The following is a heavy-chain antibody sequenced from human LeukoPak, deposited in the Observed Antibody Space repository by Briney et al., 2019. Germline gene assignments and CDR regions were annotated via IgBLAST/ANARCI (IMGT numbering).Heavy chain of an antibody. Sequence: GGSLRLSCAASGFIFSSSVIHWVRQTPGKGLEWVAVTSSDERSKSYADSVRGRFTLSRDNSKNTLYLQMNSLRPEDTAVYFCAREVAPHEHFDYWGQGTLVTVSS. CDR2: TSSDERSK. J-gene: IGHJ4*02. CDR1: GFIFSSSV. CDR3: AREVAPHEHFDY. V-gene: IGHV3-30*04.